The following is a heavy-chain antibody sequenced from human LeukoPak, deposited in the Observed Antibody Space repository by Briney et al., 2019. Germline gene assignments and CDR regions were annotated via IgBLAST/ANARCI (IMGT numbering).Heavy chain of an antibody. D-gene: IGHD3-10*01. V-gene: IGHV4-34*01. CDR3: VRHLGRGSGSIPCHFDY. J-gene: IGHJ4*02. CDR2: IYYSGST. Sequence: AETLSLTCAVYGGSFSGYYWSWIRQPPGKGLEWIGSIYYSGSTYYNPSLKSRVTISVDTSKNQFSLKLSSVTAADTAVYYCVRHLGRGSGSIPCHFDYWGQGTLVTVSS. CDR1: GGSFSGYY.